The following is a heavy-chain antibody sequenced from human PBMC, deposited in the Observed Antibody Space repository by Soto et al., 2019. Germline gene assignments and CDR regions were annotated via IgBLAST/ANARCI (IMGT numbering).Heavy chain of an antibody. CDR3: AKDSCGGDCYYFDH. CDR1: GFTFDDYA. V-gene: IGHV3-9*01. D-gene: IGHD2-21*02. CDR2: ISWNSGSI. J-gene: IGHJ4*02. Sequence: GGSLRLSCAASGFTFDDYAMHWVRQAPGKGLEWVSGISWNSGSIGYADSVKGRFTISRDNAKNSLYLQMNSLRTEDTALYYCAKDSCGGDCYYFDHWGQGTLVTVSS.